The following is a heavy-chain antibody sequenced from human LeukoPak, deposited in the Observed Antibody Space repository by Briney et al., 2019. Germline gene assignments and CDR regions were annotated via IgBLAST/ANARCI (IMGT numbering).Heavy chain of an antibody. D-gene: IGHD2-2*02. J-gene: IGHJ4*02. V-gene: IGHV3-23*01. CDR2: ISGSGGST. CDR3: AKRDYTVFDY. Sequence: GASLRLSCAASGFTFSSYAMSWVRQAPGKGLGWVSAISGSGGSTYYADSVKGRFTISRGNSKNTLYLQMNSLRAEDTAVYYCAKRDYTVFDYWGQGTLVTVSS. CDR1: GFTFSSYA.